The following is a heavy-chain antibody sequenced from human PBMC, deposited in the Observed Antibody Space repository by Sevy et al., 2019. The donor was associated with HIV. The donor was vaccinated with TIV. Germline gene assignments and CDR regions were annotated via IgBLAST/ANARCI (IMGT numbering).Heavy chain of an antibody. D-gene: IGHD2-15*01. CDR2: LYYSGNT. CDR1: GGSISSGDYY. J-gene: IGHJ4*02. CDR3: VRLYCSGGSCYPIYYFDY. V-gene: IGHV4-30-4*01. Sequence: SETLSLTCTVSGGSISSGDYYWSWIRQPPGKGLEWIGYLYYSGNTNYNPSLKSRVTISLDTFKNHFSLKLSSVTAADTAVYYCVRLYCSGGSCYPIYYFDYWGQGTLVTVSS.